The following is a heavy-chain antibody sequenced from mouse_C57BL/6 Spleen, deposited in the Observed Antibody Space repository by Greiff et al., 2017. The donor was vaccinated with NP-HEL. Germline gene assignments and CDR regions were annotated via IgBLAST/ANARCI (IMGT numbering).Heavy chain of an antibody. D-gene: IGHD2-4*01. CDR3: ARDGDDNEDFDV. J-gene: IGHJ1*03. CDR2: ISNGGGST. Sequence: EVKLVESGGGLVQPGGSLKLSCAASGFTFSDYYMYWVRQTPEKRLEWVAYISNGGGSTYYPDTVKGRFTISRDNDKNTLYLQMSRLKSEDTDTDYCARDGDDNEDFDVWGTGTTVTVSS. V-gene: IGHV5-12*01. CDR1: GFTFSDYY.